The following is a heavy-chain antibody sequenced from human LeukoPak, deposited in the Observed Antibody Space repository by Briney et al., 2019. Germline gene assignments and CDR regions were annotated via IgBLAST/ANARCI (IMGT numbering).Heavy chain of an antibody. V-gene: IGHV4-59*12. D-gene: IGHD2-15*01. CDR1: GGSISSYY. Sequence: SETLSLTCTVSGGSISSYYWSWIRQPPGKGLEWIGYIYYSGSTNYNPSLKSRVTISVDTSKNQISLKLSSVTAADTAVYYCARGWRERSGGARPFGYWGQGTLVTVSS. CDR3: ARGWRERSGGARPFGY. CDR2: IYYSGST. J-gene: IGHJ4*02.